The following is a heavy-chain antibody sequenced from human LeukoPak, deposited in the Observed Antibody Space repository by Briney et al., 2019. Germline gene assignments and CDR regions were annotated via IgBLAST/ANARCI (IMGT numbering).Heavy chain of an antibody. D-gene: IGHD3-10*01. J-gene: IGHJ3*02. CDR1: GGSISSYY. Sequence: SETLSLTCTVCGGSISSYYWRWIRQPAGKGLEWIGRIYTSGSTNYNPSLKSRVTISVDTSKNQFSLKLSSVTAADTAVYYCARGGFSDAFDIWGQGTMVTVSS. CDR2: IYTSGST. V-gene: IGHV4-4*07. CDR3: ARGGFSDAFDI.